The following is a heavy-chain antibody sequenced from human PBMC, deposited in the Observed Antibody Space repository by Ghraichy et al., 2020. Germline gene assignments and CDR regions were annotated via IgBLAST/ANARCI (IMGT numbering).Heavy chain of an antibody. CDR3: ARGLYGDYGAEYFQP. V-gene: IGHV6-1*01. CDR2: TYYRSKWYN. Sequence: SQTLSLTCAISGDSVSSNSAAWNWIRQSPSRGLEWLGRTYYRSKWYNDYAFFVKSRITINPDTSKNQFSLQLNSVSPEDTAVYYCARGLYGDYGAEYFQPWGQGTLVTVSS. CDR1: GDSVSSNSAA. J-gene: IGHJ1*01. D-gene: IGHD4-17*01.